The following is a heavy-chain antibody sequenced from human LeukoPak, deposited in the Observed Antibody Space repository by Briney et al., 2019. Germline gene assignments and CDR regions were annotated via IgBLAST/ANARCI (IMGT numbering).Heavy chain of an antibody. J-gene: IGHJ4*02. CDR1: GGTFSSYA. Sequence: ASVKVSCKASGGTFSSYAISWVRQAPGQGLEWMGRIIPIPGIANYAQKFQGRVTITADKSTSTAYMELNSLRSEDTAVYCCASTTDYSNYGGGFYYFDYWGQGTLVTVSS. V-gene: IGHV1-69*04. D-gene: IGHD4-11*01. CDR2: IIPIPGIA. CDR3: ASTTDYSNYGGGFYYFDY.